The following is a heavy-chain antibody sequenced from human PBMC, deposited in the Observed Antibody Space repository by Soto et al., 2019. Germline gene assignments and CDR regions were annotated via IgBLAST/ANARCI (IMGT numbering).Heavy chain of an antibody. D-gene: IGHD6-13*01. CDR1: GFTFSSYA. Sequence: QVQLVESGGGVVQPGRSLRISCAASGFTFSSYAMHWVRQAPGKGLEWVAVISYDGSTKYYADSVKGRFTISRDNSKNTLYLQMNSLRAEDTAVYYCARDQAQQPPRNLLFDIWGHGTMVTVFS. CDR3: ARDQAQQPPRNLLFDI. V-gene: IGHV3-30-3*01. J-gene: IGHJ3*02. CDR2: ISYDGSTK.